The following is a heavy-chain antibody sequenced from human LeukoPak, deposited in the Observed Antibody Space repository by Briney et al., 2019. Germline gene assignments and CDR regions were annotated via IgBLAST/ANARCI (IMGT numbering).Heavy chain of an antibody. CDR1: GVSISSSNSY. D-gene: IGHD3-3*01. J-gene: IGHJ5*02. V-gene: IGHV4-39*07. Sequence: KPSETLSLTCTVSGVSISSSNSYWGWIRQPPGKGLEWIGSIYHSGSTYYNPSLKSPLTISVDTSKNQFSLKLSSVTAADPAVYYCARAGDFWSGYSIRFDPWGQGTLVTVSS. CDR2: IYHSGST. CDR3: ARAGDFWSGYSIRFDP.